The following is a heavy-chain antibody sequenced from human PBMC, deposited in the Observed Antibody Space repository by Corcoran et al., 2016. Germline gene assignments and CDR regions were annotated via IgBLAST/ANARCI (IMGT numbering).Heavy chain of an antibody. CDR3: ARAGRAWFDP. D-gene: IGHD1-26*01. CDR1: GGSISSYY. CDR2: IYYSGST. J-gene: IGHJ5*02. V-gene: IGHV4-59*01. Sequence: QVQLQESGPGLVKPSETLSLTCTVSGGSISSYYWSWIRQPPGKGLEWIGYIYYSGSTNYNPSLKSRVTISVDTSKNQFSLKLSSVTAADTAVYYWARAGRAWFDPWGQGTLVTVSS.